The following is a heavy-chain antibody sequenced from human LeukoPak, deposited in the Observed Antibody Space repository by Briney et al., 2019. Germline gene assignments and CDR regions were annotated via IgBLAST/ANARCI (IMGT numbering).Heavy chain of an antibody. J-gene: IGHJ4*02. CDR3: AKDVSGWNDY. V-gene: IGHV3-30*02. D-gene: IGHD6-19*01. CDR2: IRYYGNEK. Sequence: GGSLRLSCAASGFTFNNYDMHWVRQAPGKGLEWVTFIRYYGNEKYYTDAVKGRFTISRDNSKNTLYLQMNSLRAEDTAVYYCAKDVSGWNDYWGQGTLVTVSS. CDR1: GFTFNNYD.